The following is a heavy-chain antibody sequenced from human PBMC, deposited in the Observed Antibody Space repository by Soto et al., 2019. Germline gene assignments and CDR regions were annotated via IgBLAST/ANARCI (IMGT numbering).Heavy chain of an antibody. J-gene: IGHJ3*02. Sequence: ASVKVSCKASGYTFTGYYMHWVRQAPGQGLEWMGWINPNSGGTNYAQKFQGRVTMTRDTSISTAYMELSRLRSDDTAVYYCARDQGGVRGVIITFDIWGQGTMVTVSS. CDR2: INPNSGGT. CDR3: ARDQGGVRGVIITFDI. V-gene: IGHV1-2*02. D-gene: IGHD3-10*01. CDR1: GYTFTGYY.